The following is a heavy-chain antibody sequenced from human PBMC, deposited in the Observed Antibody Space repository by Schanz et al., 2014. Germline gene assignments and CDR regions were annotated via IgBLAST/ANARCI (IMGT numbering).Heavy chain of an antibody. D-gene: IGHD3-10*01. Sequence: EVQLVESGGGLVKPGGSLRLSCAASGFTFSSYAMSWVRQAPGKGLGWVSAISGSGGSTYYADSVKGRFTISRDNSKNTLYLQMNSLRAEDTAVYYCAKGRFGELSAFDIWGQGTMVTVSS. CDR1: GFTFSSYA. J-gene: IGHJ3*02. V-gene: IGHV3-23*04. CDR3: AKGRFGELSAFDI. CDR2: ISGSGGST.